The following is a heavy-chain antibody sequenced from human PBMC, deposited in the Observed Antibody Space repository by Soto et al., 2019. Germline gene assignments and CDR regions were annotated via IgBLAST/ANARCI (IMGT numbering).Heavy chain of an antibody. D-gene: IGHD2-15*01. CDR1: GYTFTSSG. V-gene: IGHV1-18*01. Sequence: QVQLVQSGAEVRKPGASVKVSCKASGYTFTSSGISWLRQAPGQGLEWMGWISTYNGDTNDAPKFQDRGTMTRDRSTSTDYMELRSLISDEAAVYYCARAGAAPYYYYGMDVWGQGTRVTVSS. CDR3: ARAGAAPYYYYGMDV. CDR2: ISTYNGDT. J-gene: IGHJ6*02.